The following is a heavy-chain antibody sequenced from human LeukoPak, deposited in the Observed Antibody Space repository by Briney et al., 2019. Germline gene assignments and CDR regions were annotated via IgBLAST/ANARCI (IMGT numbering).Heavy chain of an antibody. Sequence: KPSETLSLTCTVSGGSISSYYWSWIRQPPGKGLEWIGYIYYSGSTNYNPSLKSRVTISVDTSKNQFSLKLSSMTAADTAVYYCARDRAGFRRTGNYYYMDVWGKGTTVTVSS. CDR3: ARDRAGFRRTGNYYYMDV. J-gene: IGHJ6*03. CDR1: GGSISSYY. V-gene: IGHV4-59*01. D-gene: IGHD6-19*01. CDR2: IYYSGST.